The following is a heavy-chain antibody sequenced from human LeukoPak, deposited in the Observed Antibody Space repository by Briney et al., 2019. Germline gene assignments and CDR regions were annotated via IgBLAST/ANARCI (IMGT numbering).Heavy chain of an antibody. Sequence: GGSLRLSCAASGFTFSSYEMNWVRQAPGKGLEWVSYISSSGSTIYYAGSVKGRFTVSRDDAKNSLYLQMNSLRAEDTAVYYCARVPPGSSSSYYWGQGTLVTVS. J-gene: IGHJ4*02. V-gene: IGHV3-48*03. CDR1: GFTFSSYE. D-gene: IGHD6-6*01. CDR2: ISSSGSTI. CDR3: ARVPPGSSSSYY.